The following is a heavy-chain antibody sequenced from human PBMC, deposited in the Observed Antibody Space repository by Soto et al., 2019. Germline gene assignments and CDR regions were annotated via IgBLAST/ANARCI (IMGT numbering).Heavy chain of an antibody. CDR1: GLTFINAW. D-gene: IGHD2-8*01. CDR2: IKSKNDGGAT. CDR3: TTDAEWGI. J-gene: IGHJ3*02. Sequence: LSLTCAASGLTFINAWMNWVRQAPGKGLEWVGRIKSKNDGGATEYSPAVKDRFTISRDDSKDTLYLQMNSLKTEDTAVYYCTTDAEWGIWGQGTMVTVSS. V-gene: IGHV3-15*07.